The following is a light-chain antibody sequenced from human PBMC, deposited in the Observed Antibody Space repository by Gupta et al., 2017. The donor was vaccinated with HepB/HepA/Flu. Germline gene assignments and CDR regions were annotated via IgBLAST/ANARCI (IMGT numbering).Light chain of an antibody. CDR3: QQSCTLPHT. Sequence: EIVLTQSPDFQSVTPKEKVTITCRASQSIGSSLHWYQQRPEQSPKLLIKDASQYGSGVPSRFSGSGSGTDFTLTINSLEGEDAATYYCQQSCTLPHTFGQGTKVEIK. CDR2: DAS. CDR1: QSIGSS. J-gene: IGKJ1*01. V-gene: IGKV6-21*01.